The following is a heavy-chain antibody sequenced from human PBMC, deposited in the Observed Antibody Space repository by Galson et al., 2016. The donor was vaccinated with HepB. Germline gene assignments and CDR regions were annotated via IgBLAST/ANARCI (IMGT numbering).Heavy chain of an antibody. CDR3: AKAPPCRVPGCHMGRLDD. V-gene: IGHV3-23*01. J-gene: IGHJ4*02. Sequence: SLRLSCAASGFTFSAYSITWVRQTPARGLEWVSGITGSGGSTYYADSVKGRFTISRDNSKDTLYLQMNSLRAEDTATYFCAKAPPCRVPGCHMGRLDDWGQGALVTVSS. CDR2: ITGSGGST. CDR1: GFTFSAYS. D-gene: IGHD6-19*01.